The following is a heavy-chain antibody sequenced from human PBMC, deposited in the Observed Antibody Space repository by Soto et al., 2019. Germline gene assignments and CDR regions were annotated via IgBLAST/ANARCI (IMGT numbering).Heavy chain of an antibody. Sequence: EVQLVESGGGLVQPGWSLRLSCAASGFTFSGSWMHWVRQAPGKGLVWVSRINGDGSGTSYADFVKGRFTISRDDAKNTLFLQMNGLRAEDTAVYYCARGIFGSGTANDYWGQGTLGTVSS. D-gene: IGHD3-10*01. CDR2: INGDGSGT. V-gene: IGHV3-74*01. CDR1: GFTFSGSW. J-gene: IGHJ4*02. CDR3: ARGIFGSGTANDY.